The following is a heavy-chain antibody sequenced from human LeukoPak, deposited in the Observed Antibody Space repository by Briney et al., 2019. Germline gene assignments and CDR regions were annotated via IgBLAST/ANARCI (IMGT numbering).Heavy chain of an antibody. CDR2: IIPILGIA. Sequence: ASVTVSCTASGGTFSSYAISWVRQAPGQGLEWMGRIIPILGIANYAQKFQGRVTITADKSTSTAYMELSSLRSEDTAVYYCARDGEQYYDSSGYVFQHWGQGTLVTVSS. D-gene: IGHD3-22*01. J-gene: IGHJ1*01. V-gene: IGHV1-69*04. CDR3: ARDGEQYYDSSGYVFQH. CDR1: GGTFSSYA.